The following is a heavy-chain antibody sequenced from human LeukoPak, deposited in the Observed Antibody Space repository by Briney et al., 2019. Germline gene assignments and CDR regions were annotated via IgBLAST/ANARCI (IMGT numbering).Heavy chain of an antibody. CDR1: GFTLSSYW. V-gene: IGHV3-74*01. J-gene: IGHJ4*02. CDR3: ARGCSAVRCPADY. D-gene: IGHD2-15*01. CDR2: ISPDGNIT. Sequence: GGSLRLSCAAPGFTLSSYWLHWVRQAPGEGLVWVSQISPDGNITPYADSVKGRFTISRDNSKDTLYLQINALKAEDTAVYYCARGCSAVRCPADYWGQGSLVTVSS.